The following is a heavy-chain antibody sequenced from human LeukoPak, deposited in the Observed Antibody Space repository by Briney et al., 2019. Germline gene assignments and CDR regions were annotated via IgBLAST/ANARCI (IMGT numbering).Heavy chain of an antibody. CDR1: GFTFSTYA. CDR2: ISSDSSYI. V-gene: IGHV3-21*01. D-gene: IGHD5-24*01. J-gene: IGHJ4*02. CDR3: ARVEAANYFDY. Sequence: PGGSLRLSCAASGFTFSTYAMNWVRQAPGKGLEWVSSISSDSSYIYYADSVKGRFTISRDNAKTSLYLQMNSLRVEDTALYYCARVEAANYFDYWGQGTLVTVSS.